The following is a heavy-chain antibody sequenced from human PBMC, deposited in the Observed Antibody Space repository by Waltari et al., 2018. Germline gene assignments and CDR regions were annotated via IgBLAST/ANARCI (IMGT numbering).Heavy chain of an antibody. CDR3: TRPEIAASGTVNAFDI. Sequence: EVQLVEAGGGLVQPGGSLNLAWAASGFTFRGSAMHWVRQAAGQGLAWVGRIRIKANSYATAYAASVNGRFTISRDDSKNTAYLQMHSLKTEDTAVYYCTRPEIAASGTVNAFDIWVQGTMVTVSS. J-gene: IGHJ3*02. V-gene: IGHV3-73*01. CDR1: GFTFRGSA. CDR2: IRIKANSYAT. D-gene: IGHD6-13*01.